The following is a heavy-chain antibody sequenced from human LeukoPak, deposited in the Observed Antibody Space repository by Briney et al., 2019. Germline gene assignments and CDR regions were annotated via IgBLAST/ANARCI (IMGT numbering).Heavy chain of an antibody. CDR3: AREVLGYDFCTP. Sequence: GGSLRLSCAASGFTFSSYSMNWVRQAPGKGLEWVSSISSSSSYIYYADSVKGRFTISRDNAKNSLYLQMNSLRAEDTAVYYCAREVLGYDFCTPWGQAPLVTVSS. D-gene: IGHD3-3*01. J-gene: IGHJ5*02. V-gene: IGHV3-21*01. CDR1: GFTFSSYS. CDR2: ISSSSSYI.